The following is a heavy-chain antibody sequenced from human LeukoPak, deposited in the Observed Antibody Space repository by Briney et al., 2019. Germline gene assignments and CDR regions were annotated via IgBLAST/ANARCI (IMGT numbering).Heavy chain of an antibody. CDR3: ARQRPPDY. Sequence: GESLKISFKGSGYTFSKYWIAWVRQMPGKGLEWMGIIYPGDSDTTYSPSFQGQVTISADKSISTAYLQWSSLKASDTAMYYCARQRPPDYWGQGTLVTVSS. J-gene: IGHJ4*02. CDR2: IYPGDSDT. V-gene: IGHV5-51*01. D-gene: IGHD1-14*01. CDR1: GYTFSKYW.